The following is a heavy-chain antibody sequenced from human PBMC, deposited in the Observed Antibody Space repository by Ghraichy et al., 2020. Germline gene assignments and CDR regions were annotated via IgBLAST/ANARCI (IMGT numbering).Heavy chain of an antibody. CDR1: GYSISSGYY. J-gene: IGHJ4*02. V-gene: IGHV4-38-2*02. CDR3: ARDPSYGSGSYNSN. Sequence: SETLSLTCAVSGYSISSGYYWGWIRQPPGKGLEWIGSIYHSGSTYYNPSLKSRVTISVDTSKNQFSLKLSSVTAADTAVYYCARDPSYGSGSYNSNWGQGTLVTVSS. D-gene: IGHD3-10*01. CDR2: IYHSGST.